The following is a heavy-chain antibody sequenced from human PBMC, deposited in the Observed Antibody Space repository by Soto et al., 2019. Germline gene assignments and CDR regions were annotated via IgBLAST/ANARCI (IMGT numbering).Heavy chain of an antibody. Sequence: EVQLGESGGGLIQPGGSLRLSCAASGFSISSNYMTWVRQAPEKGLEWISVIYKDGNSYYADSVKGRFTISRDNSKNILYLQMNSLRAEDTAVYYCARELETSGYILKYWGQGTLVTVS. CDR3: ARELETSGYILKY. V-gene: IGHV3-53*01. D-gene: IGHD3-22*01. CDR2: IYKDGNS. CDR1: GFSISSNY. J-gene: IGHJ4*02.